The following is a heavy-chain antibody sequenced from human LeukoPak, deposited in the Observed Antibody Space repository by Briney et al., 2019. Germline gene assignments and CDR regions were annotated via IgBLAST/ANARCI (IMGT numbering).Heavy chain of an antibody. CDR3: ASLVVMRDIDY. Sequence: GGSLRLSCAASGFTFSSYAMSWVRQAPGKGLEWVSAISGSGGSTYYADSVKGRFTSSRDNAKNSLYLQMNSLRAEDTAVYYCASLVVMRDIDYWGQGTLVTVSS. D-gene: IGHD3-22*01. J-gene: IGHJ4*02. CDR1: GFTFSSYA. CDR2: ISGSGGST. V-gene: IGHV3-23*01.